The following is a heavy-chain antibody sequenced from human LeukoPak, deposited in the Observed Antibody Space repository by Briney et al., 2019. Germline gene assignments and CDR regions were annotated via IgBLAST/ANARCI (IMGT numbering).Heavy chain of an antibody. CDR2: ISWDGGST. D-gene: IGHD4-17*01. Sequence: GGSLRLSCAASGFTFDDYTMHWVRQAPGKGLEWVSLISWDGGSTYYADSVKGRFTISRDNSKNSLYLQMNSLRAEDTAVYYCAKDLDNGDYRLYYFDYWGQGTLVTVSS. J-gene: IGHJ4*02. V-gene: IGHV3-43*01. CDR3: AKDLDNGDYRLYYFDY. CDR1: GFTFDDYT.